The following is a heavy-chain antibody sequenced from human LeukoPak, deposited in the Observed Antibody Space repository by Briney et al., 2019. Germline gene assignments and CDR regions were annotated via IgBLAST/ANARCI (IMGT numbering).Heavy chain of an antibody. V-gene: IGHV4-31*03. J-gene: IGHJ5*02. Sequence: PSETLSLTCNVSGGSISSGGYYWSWIRQHPGKGLKWIGSISYSGSTYYNPSLKSRVTISVDTSKNQFSLKLSSVTAADTAVYYCARARHYGDYVPPGFDPWGQGTLVTVSS. CDR1: GGSISSGGYY. D-gene: IGHD4-17*01. CDR3: ARARHYGDYVPPGFDP. CDR2: ISYSGST.